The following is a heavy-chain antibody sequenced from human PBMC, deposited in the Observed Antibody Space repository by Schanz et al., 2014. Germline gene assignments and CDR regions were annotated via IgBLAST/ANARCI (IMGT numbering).Heavy chain of an antibody. CDR3: AREMGRRFFDYNYGRAV. D-gene: IGHD3-3*01. CDR1: GGSFSDYY. J-gene: IGHJ6*02. CDR2: INHSGST. V-gene: IGHV4-34*01. Sequence: QVQLQQWGAGLLKPSETLSLTCAVYGGSFSDYYWSWIRQPPGKGLEWIGEINHSGSTNYNPSLKSQFPISLDTSKNQFSLKLSSVTAADTAVYYCAREMGRRFFDYNYGRAVWGQGTSVTVS.